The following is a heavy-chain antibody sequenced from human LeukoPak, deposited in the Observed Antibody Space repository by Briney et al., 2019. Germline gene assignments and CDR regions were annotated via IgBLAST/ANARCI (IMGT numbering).Heavy chain of an antibody. D-gene: IGHD1-14*01. J-gene: IGHJ4*02. Sequence: SETLSLTCTVSGGSISSYYWSWIRQPPGKGLEWIGYIYYSGSTNYNPSLKSRVTISVDTSKNQFSLKLSSVTAADTAVYYCARAAAWDPETEFDYWGQGTLVTVSS. CDR3: ARAAAWDPETEFDY. V-gene: IGHV4-59*08. CDR1: GGSISSYY. CDR2: IYYSGST.